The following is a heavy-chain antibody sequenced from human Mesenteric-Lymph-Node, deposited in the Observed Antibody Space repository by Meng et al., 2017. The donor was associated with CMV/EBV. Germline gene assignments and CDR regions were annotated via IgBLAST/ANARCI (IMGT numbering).Heavy chain of an antibody. CDR1: GDSISSGNYY. CDR3: ARENYHKWFGDLLVELTGRWFDP. V-gene: IGHV4-31*03. CDR2: IHYSGST. D-gene: IGHD3-10*01. J-gene: IGHJ5*02. Sequence: SETLSLTCTVSGDSISSGNYYWSWIRQHPVKGLEWIGYIHYSGSTYYNPSLQSRVTISVDTSKNEFSLKLTSVTAADTALYFCARENYHKWFGDLLVELTGRWFDPWGQGTLVTVSS.